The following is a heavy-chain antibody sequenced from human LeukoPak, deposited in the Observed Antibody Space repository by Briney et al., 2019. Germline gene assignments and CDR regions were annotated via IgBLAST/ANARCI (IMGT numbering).Heavy chain of an antibody. D-gene: IGHD2-21*01. V-gene: IGHV3-21*01. CDR2: VSSRSTYI. J-gene: IGHJ4*02. Sequence: GGSLRLSCAASGFTFSPYTMNWVRQAPGKGLEWVSSVSSRSTYINYADSVKGRFTISRDDAKNSLYLQMYSLRAEDTAVYYCARGGGYCGGDCYGIDYWGQGTLVTVSS. CDR1: GFTFSPYT. CDR3: ARGGGYCGGDCYGIDY.